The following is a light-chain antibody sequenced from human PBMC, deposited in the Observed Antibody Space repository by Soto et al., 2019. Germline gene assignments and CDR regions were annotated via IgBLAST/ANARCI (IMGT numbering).Light chain of an antibody. V-gene: IGKV3-20*01. CDR3: QQYATSPLT. CDR2: AAS. CDR1: QSVVKNY. J-gene: IGKJ4*01. Sequence: EIVLTQSPGTLSLSPGERASLSCRASQSVVKNYLAWYQQKPGQALRLLISAASSRATGIPDRFSGSGSGTDFTLTISRLEAEDFAVYFCQQYATSPLTFGGGTKVEIK.